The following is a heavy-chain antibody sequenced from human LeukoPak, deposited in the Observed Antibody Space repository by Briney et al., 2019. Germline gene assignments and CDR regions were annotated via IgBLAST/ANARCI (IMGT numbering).Heavy chain of an antibody. CDR2: ISGSGGST. V-gene: IGHV3-23*01. CDR3: AKVGTGSYGQIREYYFDY. D-gene: IGHD1-26*01. J-gene: IGHJ4*02. CDR1: GFTFSSYA. Sequence: QSGGSLRLSCAASGFTFSSYAMSWVRQAPGKGLEWVSAISGSGGSTYYADSVKGRFTISRDNSKNTLYLQMNSLRAEDTAVYYCAKVGTGSYGQIREYYFDYWGQGTLVTVSS.